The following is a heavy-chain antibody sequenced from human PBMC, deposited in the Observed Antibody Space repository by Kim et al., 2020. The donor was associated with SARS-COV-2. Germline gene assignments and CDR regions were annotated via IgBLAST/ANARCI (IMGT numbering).Heavy chain of an antibody. D-gene: IGHD3-16*01. CDR2: IYYSGST. J-gene: IGHJ4*01. V-gene: IGHV4-39*01. CDR1: GGSISSSSYY. CDR3: ARWTPPFGGVIGGGID. Sequence: SETLSLTCTVSGGSISSSSYYWGWIRQPPGKGLEWIGSIYYSGSTYYNPSLKSRVTISVDTSKNQFSLKLSSVTAADTAVYYCARWTPPFGGVIGGGID.